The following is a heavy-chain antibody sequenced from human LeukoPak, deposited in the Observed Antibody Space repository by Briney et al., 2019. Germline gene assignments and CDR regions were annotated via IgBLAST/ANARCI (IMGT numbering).Heavy chain of an antibody. CDR1: GYNFTSYW. Sequence: GESLKISCKGSGYNFTSYWIGWVRQMPGKGLEWMGRLDPSDSYTNYSPSFQGHVTISADKSISTAYLQWSSLKASDTAMYYCARLRDGSLDYWGQGTLVTVSS. V-gene: IGHV5-10-1*01. J-gene: IGHJ4*02. CDR3: ARLRDGSLDY. CDR2: LDPSDSYT.